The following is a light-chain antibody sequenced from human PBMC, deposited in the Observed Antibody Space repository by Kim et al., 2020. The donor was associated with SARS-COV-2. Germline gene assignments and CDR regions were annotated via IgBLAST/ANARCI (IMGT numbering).Light chain of an antibody. CDR2: QDS. CDR3: QAWDSSTGV. V-gene: IGLV3-1*01. Sequence: VSPGQTASITCSGEKLGDKYACWYQQKPGQSPVLVIYQDSKRPSGIPERFSGSNSGNTATLTISGTQTMDEADYYCQAWDSSTGVFGGGTQLTVL. J-gene: IGLJ3*02. CDR1: KLGDKY.